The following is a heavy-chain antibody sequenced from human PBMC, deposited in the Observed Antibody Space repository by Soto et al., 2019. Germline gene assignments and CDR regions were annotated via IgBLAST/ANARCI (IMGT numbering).Heavy chain of an antibody. J-gene: IGHJ4*02. CDR3: TRASYSSRWYWYFDY. CDR1: GDSVSSNSAA. Sequence: QVQLQQSGPGLVKPSQTLSLTCAISGDSVSSNSAAWNWIRQSPSRGLEWLGRTYYRSKWYHDYALSVKSRISINPDTSKHQIYLQLNSVAPEDTAVYDCTRASYSSRWYWYFDYWGQGSLVTVSS. CDR2: TYYRSKWYH. V-gene: IGHV6-1*01. D-gene: IGHD6-13*01.